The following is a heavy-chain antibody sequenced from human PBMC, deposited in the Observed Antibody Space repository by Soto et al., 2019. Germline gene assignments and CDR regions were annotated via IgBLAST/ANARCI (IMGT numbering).Heavy chain of an antibody. D-gene: IGHD5-18*01. CDR1: GGSISSGGYY. Sequence: PSETLSLTCTVSGGSISSGGYYWSWIRQHPGKGLEWIGYIYYSGSTYYNPSLKSRVTISVDTSKNQFSLKLSSVTAADTAVYYCAGDMITAIGGLDPWGQGTLVTVSS. CDR3: AGDMITAIGGLDP. V-gene: IGHV4-31*03. CDR2: IYYSGST. J-gene: IGHJ5*02.